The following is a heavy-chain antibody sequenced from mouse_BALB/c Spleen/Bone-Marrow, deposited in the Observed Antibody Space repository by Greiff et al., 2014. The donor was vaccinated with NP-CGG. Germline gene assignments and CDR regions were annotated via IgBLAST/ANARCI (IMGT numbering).Heavy chain of an antibody. J-gene: IGHJ3*01. CDR1: GYTFTSYV. V-gene: IGHV1-14*01. Sequence: EVKLVESGPELVKPGASVKMPCKASGYTFTSYVMHWVKQKPGQGLEWIGYINPYNDGTKYNEKFKGKATLTSDKSSSTAYMELSSLTSEDSAVYYCARDYGNLAWFAYWGQGTLVTVSA. CDR3: ARDYGNLAWFAY. D-gene: IGHD2-1*01. CDR2: INPYNDGT.